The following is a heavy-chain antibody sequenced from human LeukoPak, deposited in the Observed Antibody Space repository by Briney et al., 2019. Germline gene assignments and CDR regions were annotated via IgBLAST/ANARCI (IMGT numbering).Heavy chain of an antibody. J-gene: IGHJ1*01. CDR3: ARVIRGSGSEYFQH. V-gene: IGHV4-31*03. D-gene: IGHD3-10*01. Sequence: PSQTLSLTCTVSGGSISSGGFYWSWVRQHPGKGLEWIGYIFYSGSTYYNPSLKSRISISVDTPKNQFSLKLTSVTAADTAVYYCARVIRGSGSEYFQHWGRGALVTVSS. CDR2: IFYSGST. CDR1: GGSISSGGFY.